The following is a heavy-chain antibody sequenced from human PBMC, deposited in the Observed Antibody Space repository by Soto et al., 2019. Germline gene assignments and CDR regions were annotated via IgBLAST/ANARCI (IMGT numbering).Heavy chain of an antibody. CDR3: AGHPNEFSSGYFRSGCFDP. D-gene: IGHD2-2*03. CDR1: GDSFSNYW. J-gene: IGHJ5*01. CDR2: IYPGDSDT. V-gene: IGHV5-51*01. Sequence: GESLKISCKGSGDSFSNYWIAWVRQMPGKGLEWMGIIYPGDSDTRYSPSFQGQVTISADTSINTVYLQWSSLKASDTDMYYCAGHPNEFSSGYFRSGCFDPWGQGTLVTVSS.